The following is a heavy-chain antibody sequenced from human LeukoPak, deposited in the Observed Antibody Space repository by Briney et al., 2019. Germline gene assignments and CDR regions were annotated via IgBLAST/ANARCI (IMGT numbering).Heavy chain of an antibody. CDR2: INSGSTYT. Sequence: GGSLRLSCAASGFTFSIYMMNWVRQAPGKGLEWVSSINSGSTYTYYTESVKGRFTVSRDNAKNSLFLQMNSLRAEDTAIYYCARSLTTLTYEGYWGQGTLVTVSS. CDR1: GFTFSIYM. CDR3: ARSLTTLTYEGY. D-gene: IGHD1-1*01. J-gene: IGHJ4*02. V-gene: IGHV3-21*01.